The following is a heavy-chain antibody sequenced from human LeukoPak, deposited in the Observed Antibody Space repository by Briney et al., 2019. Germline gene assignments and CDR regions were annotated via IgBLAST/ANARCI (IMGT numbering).Heavy chain of an antibody. D-gene: IGHD2-15*01. V-gene: IGHV3-15*01. CDR2: IISKTDGGTS. Sequence: GGSLRLSCAASGFTFSNARMSWVRQAPGKGLEWVGHIISKTDGGTSDYAAPVKGRFTVSRDDSKNTLYLQMNSLKTEDTAVYYCTTDLLSLLDMWGQGTMVTVSS. CDR1: GFTFSNAR. CDR3: TTDLLSLLDM. J-gene: IGHJ3*02.